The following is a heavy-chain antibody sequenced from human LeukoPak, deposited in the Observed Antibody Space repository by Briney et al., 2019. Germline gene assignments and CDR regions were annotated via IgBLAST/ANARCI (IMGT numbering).Heavy chain of an antibody. CDR3: ARGGGRIAIGGNY. D-gene: IGHD2-21*01. J-gene: IGHJ4*02. V-gene: IGHV3-74*01. CDR2: IKSDGSTT. CDR1: GFSFSSYR. Sequence: GGSLRLSCAASGFSFSSYRMHWVRQAPGTGLVWFSRIKSDGSTTNYAAFLKGRFTISRGNAKNTLYFQMNSLGAEDTAVYYCARGGGRIAIGGNYWGQGTLVTVSS.